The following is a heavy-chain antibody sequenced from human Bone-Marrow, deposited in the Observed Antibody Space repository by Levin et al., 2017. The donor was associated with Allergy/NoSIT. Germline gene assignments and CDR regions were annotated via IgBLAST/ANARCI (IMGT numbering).Heavy chain of an antibody. V-gene: IGHV3-11*01. D-gene: IGHD6-19*01. CDR3: ARHSSGWYWRRGFFDY. Sequence: RSGGSLRLSCAASGFTFSDYYMSWIRQAPGKGLEWVSYISSSGSTIYYADSVKGRFTISRDNAKNSLYLQMNSLRAEDTAVYYCARHSSGWYWRRGFFDYWGQGTLVTVSS. CDR2: ISSSGSTI. CDR1: GFTFSDYY. J-gene: IGHJ4*02.